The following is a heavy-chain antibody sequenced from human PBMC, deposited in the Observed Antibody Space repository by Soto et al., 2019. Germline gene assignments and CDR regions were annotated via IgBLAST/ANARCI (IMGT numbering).Heavy chain of an antibody. Sequence: SETLSLTCTVSGGSISSYYWSWIRQPPGKGLEWIGYIYYSGSINYNPSLKSRITISADTSNNRISLSLNSVTAADTAVYYCASRSVSAPYYFDSWGQGTLVT. J-gene: IGHJ4*02. CDR2: IYYSGSI. CDR3: ASRSVSAPYYFDS. CDR1: GGSISSYY. D-gene: IGHD3-10*01. V-gene: IGHV4-59*01.